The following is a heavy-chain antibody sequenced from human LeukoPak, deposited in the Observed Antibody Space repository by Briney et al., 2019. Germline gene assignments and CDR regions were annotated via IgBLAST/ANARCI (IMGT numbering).Heavy chain of an antibody. CDR3: ARENGGIDY. Sequence: GGSLRLSCVVSGFTVSSKYTSWVRQAPGKGLEWVSLIDTSGTTYYADSVKGRFTISRDNSKNTLYLQMYSLRAEDTAVYYCARENGGIDYWGQGTLVTVSS. J-gene: IGHJ4*02. CDR1: GFTVSSKY. CDR2: IDTSGTT. V-gene: IGHV3-66*01.